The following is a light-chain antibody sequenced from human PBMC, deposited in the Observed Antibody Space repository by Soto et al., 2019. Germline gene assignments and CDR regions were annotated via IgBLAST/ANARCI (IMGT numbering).Light chain of an antibody. J-gene: IGKJ1*01. CDR2: GTS. CDR1: QTVSNNY. CDR3: QQYGSSPWT. V-gene: IGKV3-20*01. Sequence: EIVLTQSPCTLSLSPGERATLSCRASQTVSNNYLAWYQQKPGQAPRLLIYGTSNRATGIPDRFSGSGSGTDFTLTISRLEPEDFVIYYCQQYGSSPWTFGQGTKVDI.